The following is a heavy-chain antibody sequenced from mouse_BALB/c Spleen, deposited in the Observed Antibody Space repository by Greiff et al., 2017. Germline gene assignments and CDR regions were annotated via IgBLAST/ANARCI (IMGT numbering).Heavy chain of an antibody. J-gene: IGHJ3*01. CDR2: ISNGGGST. CDR1: GFTFSSYT. Sequence: EVHLVESGGGLVQPGGSLKLSCAASGFTFSSYTMSWVRQTPEKRLEWVAYISNGGGSTYYPDTVKGRFTLSRDTAKNTLYLQMSSLKSEDTAMYDTASRIYYKSDGCAYWGQGTLVTVSA. V-gene: IGHV5-12-2*01. D-gene: IGHD2-1*01. CDR3: ASRIYYKSDGCAY.